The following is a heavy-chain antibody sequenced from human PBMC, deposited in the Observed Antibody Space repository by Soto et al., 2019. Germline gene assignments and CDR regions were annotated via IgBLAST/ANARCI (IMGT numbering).Heavy chain of an antibody. CDR2: IYYSGST. CDR3: ARRYGMAWDY. D-gene: IGHD2-8*01. J-gene: IGHJ4*02. V-gene: IGHV4-59*08. CDR1: GGSISSYY. Sequence: SGTLSLTCTVSGGSISSYYWSWIRQSPGKGLEWIGYIYYSGSTNYNPSLKSRVTISVDTSKNQFSLKLSSVTAADTAVYYCARRYGMAWDYWGQGTLVTVSS.